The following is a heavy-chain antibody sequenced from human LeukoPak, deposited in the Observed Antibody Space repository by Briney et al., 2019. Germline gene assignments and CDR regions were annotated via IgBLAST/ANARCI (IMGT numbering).Heavy chain of an antibody. V-gene: IGHV3-11*01. CDR2: ISSSGSTI. CDR1: GFTFSDYY. D-gene: IGHD3-3*01. J-gene: IGHJ5*02. Sequence: GGYLRLSCAASGFTFSDYYMSWIRQAPGKGLEWVSYISSSGSTIYYADSVKGRFTISRDNAKNSLYLQMNSLRAEDTAVYYCARSITIFGVVRRGNWFDPWGQGTLVTVSS. CDR3: ARSITIFGVVRRGNWFDP.